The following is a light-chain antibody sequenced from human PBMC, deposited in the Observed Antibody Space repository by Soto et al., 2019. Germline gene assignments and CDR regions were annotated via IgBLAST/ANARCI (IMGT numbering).Light chain of an antibody. Sequence: QSVLTQPASVSGSPGQSITISCTGTSSDVGSYNLVSWYQQHPGKAPKVMIYEVSNRPSGVSDRFSGSKSGTSASLAITGLQAEDEADYYCQSYDSSLSGFYVFGTGTKVTVL. J-gene: IGLJ1*01. CDR2: EVS. CDR1: SSDVGSYNL. V-gene: IGLV2-14*02. CDR3: QSYDSSLSGFYV.